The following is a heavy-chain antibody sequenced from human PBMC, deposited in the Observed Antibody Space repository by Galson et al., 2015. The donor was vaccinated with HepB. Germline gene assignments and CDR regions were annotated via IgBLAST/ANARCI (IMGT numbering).Heavy chain of an antibody. CDR3: ARAPVDPDDSLRGFDY. Sequence: SLRLSCAPSGFTFSKYWMTWVRQAPGKGLEWVGNISEDGSEKYYGDSVKGRFTISRDNAEKSLSLQMNNLRSEDTAVYYCARAPVDPDDSLRGFDYWGQGTLVIVSS. V-gene: IGHV3-7*03. D-gene: IGHD3-9*01. CDR2: ISEDGSEK. J-gene: IGHJ4*02. CDR1: GFTFSKYW.